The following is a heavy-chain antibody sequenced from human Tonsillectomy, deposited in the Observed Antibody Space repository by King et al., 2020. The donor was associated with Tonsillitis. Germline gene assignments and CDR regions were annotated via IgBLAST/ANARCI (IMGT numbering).Heavy chain of an antibody. J-gene: IGHJ4*02. CDR3: ARVTDTYYDFWSGYSGNYYFDY. D-gene: IGHD3-3*01. Sequence: QLQESGPGLVKPSQTLSLTCTVSGGSISSGGYYWSWIRQHPGKGLEWIGYIYYSGSTYYNPSLKSLVTISVVTSKNQFSLKLSSVTAADTAVYYCARVTDTYYDFWSGYSGNYYFDYWGQGTLVTVSS. CDR2: IYYSGST. V-gene: IGHV4-31*01. CDR1: GGSISSGGYY.